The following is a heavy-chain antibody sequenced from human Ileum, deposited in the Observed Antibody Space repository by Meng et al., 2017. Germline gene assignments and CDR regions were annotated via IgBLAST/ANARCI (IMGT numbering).Heavy chain of an antibody. D-gene: IGHD1-26*01. V-gene: IGHV4-61*08. CDR3: ARDHMGSLDY. CDR2: AST. CDR1: GGSVSRAGYQ. J-gene: IGHJ4*02. Sequence: QVQLQESGPGLGRRSETLSLICTVSGGSVSRAGYQWGWIRQPPGKGLEWIGYASTNYNPSLKSRVTISLDTSRNQFSLSLSSVTAADTAVYYCARDHMGSLDYWGQGILVTVSS.